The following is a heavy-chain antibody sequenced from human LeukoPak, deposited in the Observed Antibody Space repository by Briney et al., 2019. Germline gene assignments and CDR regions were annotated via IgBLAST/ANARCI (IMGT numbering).Heavy chain of an antibody. CDR1: GLTFSSYA. J-gene: IGHJ4*02. V-gene: IGHV3-23*01. D-gene: IGHD6-13*01. CDR3: VYSSSLGTGFDY. Sequence: PGGSLRLSCAASGLTFSSYAMSWVRQAPGKGLEWVSAISGSGGSTYYADSVKGRFTISRDNSKNTLYLQMNSLRAEDTAVYYCVYSSSLGTGFDYWGQGTLVTVSS. CDR2: ISGSGGST.